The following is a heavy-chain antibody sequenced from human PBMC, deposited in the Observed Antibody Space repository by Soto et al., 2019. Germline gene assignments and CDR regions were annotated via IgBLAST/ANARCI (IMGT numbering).Heavy chain of an antibody. CDR3: ARPHVRGVIFAAFDY. V-gene: IGHV1-18*01. D-gene: IGHD3-10*01. J-gene: IGHJ4*02. CDR1: GDTFNSYG. Sequence: ASAKVSCKASGDTFNSYGISWVRQAPGQGLEWMGWISAYNGNTNYAQKLQGRVTMTTDTSTSTAYMELRSLRSDDTAVYYCARPHVRGVIFAAFDYWGQGALVTVSS. CDR2: ISAYNGNT.